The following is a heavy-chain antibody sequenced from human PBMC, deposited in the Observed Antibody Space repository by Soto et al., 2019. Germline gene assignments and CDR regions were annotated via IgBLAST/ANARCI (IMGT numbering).Heavy chain of an antibody. J-gene: IGHJ4*02. CDR2: IYHSGST. Sequence: SETLSLTCTVSGGSISSYYWSWIRQPPGKGLECIGYIYHSGSTYYNPSLKSRVTISVDRSKNQFSLKLSSVTAADTAVYYCARGPPLDYCGQGILVTVSS. V-gene: IGHV4-59*12. CDR3: ARGPPLDY. CDR1: GGSISSYY.